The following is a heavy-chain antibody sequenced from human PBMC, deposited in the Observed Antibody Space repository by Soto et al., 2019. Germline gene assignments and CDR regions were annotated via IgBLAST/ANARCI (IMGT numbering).Heavy chain of an antibody. CDR1: GYSFTSYW. D-gene: IGHD6-13*01. J-gene: IGHJ6*02. Sequence: EVQLVQSGAEVKKPGEYLKISCKGSGYSFTSYWIGWVRQMPGKGLEWMGIIYPGDSDTRYSPSFQGQVTISADKSISTAYLQWSSLKASDTAMYYCTRTSAAGKYYSGMDVCGQGTTVTVSS. CDR2: IYPGDSDT. V-gene: IGHV5-51*01. CDR3: TRTSAAGKYYSGMDV.